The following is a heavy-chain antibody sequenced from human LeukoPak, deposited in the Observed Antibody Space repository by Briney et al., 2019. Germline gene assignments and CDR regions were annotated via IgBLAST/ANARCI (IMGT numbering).Heavy chain of an antibody. J-gene: IGHJ4*02. CDR1: GFTFTDTY. V-gene: IGHV3-11*04. CDR2: ISPSGTDI. CDR3: ARGEATCFDY. Sequence: GGSLRLSCAVSGFTFTDTYMTWIRQAPGKGLESLSYISPSGTDISYADSVKGRFTISRDNAKNSLYLQMNSLRAEDTAVYYCARGEATCFDYWGQGTLVTVSS.